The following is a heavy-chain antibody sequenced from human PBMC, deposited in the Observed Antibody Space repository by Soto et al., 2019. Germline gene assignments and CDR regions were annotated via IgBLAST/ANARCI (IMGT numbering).Heavy chain of an antibody. V-gene: IGHV4-31*03. CDR1: GGSISSGGYY. CDR2: IYYSGST. D-gene: IGHD3-10*01. Sequence: PSETLSLTCTVSGGSISSGGYYWSWIRQHPGKGLEWIGYIYYSGSTYYNPSLKSRVTISVDTSKNQFSLKLTSVTAADTAVYYCAKSLRGVLFDFDYWGQGTQVTVSS. CDR3: AKSLRGVLFDFDY. J-gene: IGHJ4*02.